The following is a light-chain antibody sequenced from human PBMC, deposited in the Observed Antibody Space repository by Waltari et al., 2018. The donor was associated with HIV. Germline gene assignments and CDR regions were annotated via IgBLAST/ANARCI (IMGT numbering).Light chain of an antibody. V-gene: IGLV1-51*01. Sequence: QSVLTQPPSVSAAPGQRVTISCPGSTSHLGSNEVSWYQQPPGTAPKLLIFDKYKRPSVIPDRFSGSKSGTSATLGITGLQTGDEADYYCGTWDSGLSAVVFGGGTKLTVL. CDR1: TSHLGSNE. CDR3: GTWDSGLSAVV. CDR2: DKY. J-gene: IGLJ3*02.